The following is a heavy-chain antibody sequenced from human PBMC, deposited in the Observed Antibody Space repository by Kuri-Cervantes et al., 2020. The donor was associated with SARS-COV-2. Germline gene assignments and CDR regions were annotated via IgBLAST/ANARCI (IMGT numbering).Heavy chain of an antibody. Sequence: GESLKISCTASGFTFGDYAMSWFRQAPGKGLEWVSYISSSGSTIYYADSVKGRFTISRDNAKNSLYLQMNSLRAEDTAVYYCAREGGDYGDYYYYGMDVWGQGTTVTVSS. CDR1: GFTFGDYA. V-gene: IGHV3-11*01. CDR3: AREGGDYGDYYYYGMDV. J-gene: IGHJ6*02. CDR2: ISSSGSTI. D-gene: IGHD4-17*01.